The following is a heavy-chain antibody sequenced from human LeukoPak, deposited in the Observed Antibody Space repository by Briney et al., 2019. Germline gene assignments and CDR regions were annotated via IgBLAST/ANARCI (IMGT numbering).Heavy chain of an antibody. CDR2: IYYSGST. CDR1: GGSISSHY. D-gene: IGHD6-6*01. CDR3: ARGYSSSSYYYYYYYYYMDV. V-gene: IGHV4-59*11. Sequence: SETLSLTCTVSGGSISSHYWSWIRQPPGKGLEWIGYIYYSGSTNYNPSLKSRVIISVDTSKNQFSLKLSSVTAADTAVYYCARGYSSSSYYYYYYYYYMDVWGKGTTVTVSS. J-gene: IGHJ6*03.